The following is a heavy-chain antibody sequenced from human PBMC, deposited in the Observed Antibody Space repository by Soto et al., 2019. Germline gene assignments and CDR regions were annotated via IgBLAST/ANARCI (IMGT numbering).Heavy chain of an antibody. Sequence: QVQLVQSGAEVKKPGASVKVSCKASGYAFTSYDISWVRQAPGKGLEWMGWISAYNGNTNYAQKFQGRATMTTDTSTSTAYMELRSLRSDDSAVYYCARAVPPTVTTNDGMDVWGQGTTVTVSS. CDR3: ARAVPPTVTTNDGMDV. J-gene: IGHJ6*02. CDR2: ISAYNGNT. CDR1: GYAFTSYD. D-gene: IGHD4-17*01. V-gene: IGHV1-18*01.